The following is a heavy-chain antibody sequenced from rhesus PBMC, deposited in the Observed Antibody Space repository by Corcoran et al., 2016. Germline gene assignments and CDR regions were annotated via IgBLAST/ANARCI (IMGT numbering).Heavy chain of an antibody. V-gene: IGHV4-169*02. CDR3: ASDYYDSGYFDY. D-gene: IGHD3-28*01. J-gene: IGHJ4*01. CDR1: GGPTSSSF. CDR2: IYGSGSST. Sequence: QLQLQESGPGLVQPSETRSVTCAVSGGPTSSSFWSWIRQAPGKGLEWIGYIYGSGSSTNYNPSLKSRVTLSVDTSKNQLSLKLSSVTAADTAVYYCASDYYDSGYFDYWGQGVLVTVSS.